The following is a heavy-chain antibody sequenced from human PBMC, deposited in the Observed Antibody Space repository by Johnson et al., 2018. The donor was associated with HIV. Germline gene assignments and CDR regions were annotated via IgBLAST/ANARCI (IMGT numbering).Heavy chain of an antibody. J-gene: IGHJ3*02. CDR2: IQFDGSHK. D-gene: IGHD4-11*01. CDR3: AKETRDSRSAFDI. CDR1: GFTFSNYG. V-gene: IGHV3-30*02. Sequence: QVQLVESGGGVVQPGGSLRLSCQASGFTFSNYGIHWVRQAPGKGLEWVTFIQFDGSHKYSADFVKGRFTISRDTSKKSVFLQMNSLRPEDTAVYYCAKETRDSRSAFDIWCQGTLVAVSS.